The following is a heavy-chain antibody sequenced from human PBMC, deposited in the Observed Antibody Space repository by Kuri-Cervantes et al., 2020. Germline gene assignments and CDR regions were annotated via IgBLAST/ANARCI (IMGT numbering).Heavy chain of an antibody. CDR2: IYYSGST. D-gene: IGHD2-15*01. Sequence: SQTLSLTCAVSGYSISSGYYWGWIRQPPGKGLEWIGYIYYSGSTNYNPSLKSRVTISVDTSKNQFSLKLSSVTAADTAVYYCARDSRVGWFDPWGQGTLVTVSS. CDR3: ARDSRVGWFDP. J-gene: IGHJ5*02. V-gene: IGHV4-38-2*02. CDR1: GYSISSGYY.